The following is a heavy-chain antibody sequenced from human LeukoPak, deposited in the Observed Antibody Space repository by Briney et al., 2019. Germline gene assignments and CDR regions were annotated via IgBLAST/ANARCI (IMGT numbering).Heavy chain of an antibody. CDR3: ARRDSSGYYYGLADY. D-gene: IGHD3-22*01. CDR1: GGSISSSSYY. J-gene: IGHJ4*02. Sequence: SETLSLTCTVSGGSISSSSYYWGWIRQPPRKGLEWIGSIYYSGSTYYNPSLKSRVTISVDTSKNQFSLKLSSVTAADAAVYYCARRDSSGYYYGLADYWGQGTLVTVSS. V-gene: IGHV4-39*01. CDR2: IYYSGST.